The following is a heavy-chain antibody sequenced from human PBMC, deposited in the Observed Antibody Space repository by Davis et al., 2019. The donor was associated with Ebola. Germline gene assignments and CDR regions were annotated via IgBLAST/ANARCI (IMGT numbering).Heavy chain of an antibody. Sequence: GESLKIPCAASGFTFCNSWMTWVRRAPGRGLEWVAHIKDDGSQKYYLDSVKDRFSVSRDNVKNSLFLQMDSLRGDDAAVYFCAIGWGAHWGQGTLVTVSS. CDR3: AIGWGAH. J-gene: IGHJ4*02. V-gene: IGHV3-7*03. CDR1: GFTFCNSW. D-gene: IGHD1-26*01. CDR2: IKDDGSQK.